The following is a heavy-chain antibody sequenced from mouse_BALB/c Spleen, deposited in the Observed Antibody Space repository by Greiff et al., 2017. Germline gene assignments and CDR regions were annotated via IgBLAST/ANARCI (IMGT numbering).Heavy chain of an antibody. CDR2: ILPGSGST. V-gene: IGHV1-9*01. CDR1: GYTFSSYW. D-gene: IGHD1-1*01. J-gene: IGHJ4*01. Sequence: QVHVKQSGAELMKPGASVKISCKATGYTFSSYWIEWVKQRPGHGLEWIGEILPGSGSTNYNEKFKGKATFTADTSSNTAYMQLSSLTSEDSAVYDCASWYYGSSYAMDYWGQGTSVTVSS. CDR3: ASWYYGSSYAMDY.